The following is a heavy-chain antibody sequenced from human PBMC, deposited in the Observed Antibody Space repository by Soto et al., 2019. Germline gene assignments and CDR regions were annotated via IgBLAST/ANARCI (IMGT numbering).Heavy chain of an antibody. Sequence: ASVKVSSRASGYTFTSYHFNWVRRAPGQGPEWMGGMNPDCGDTGYAQMFQSRVTVTRDTSISTAYMELSSLRTEDTAVYYGARSIAAGFDYWGQGALVTVSS. CDR2: MNPDCGDT. CDR3: ARSIAAGFDY. D-gene: IGHD6-25*01. CDR1: GYTFTSYH. V-gene: IGHV1-8*01. J-gene: IGHJ4*02.